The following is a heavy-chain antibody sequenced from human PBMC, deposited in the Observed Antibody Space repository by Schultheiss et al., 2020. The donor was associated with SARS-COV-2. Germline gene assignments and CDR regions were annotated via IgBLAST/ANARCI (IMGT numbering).Heavy chain of an antibody. CDR1: GGSFSGYY. CDR3: ARSPAGYSSGWYYYFDY. CDR2: IYYSGST. J-gene: IGHJ4*02. Sequence: SETLSLTCAVYGGSFSGYYWSWIRQPPGKGLEWIGYIYYSGSTNYNPSLKSRVTISVDTSKNQFSLKLSSVTAADTAVYYCARSPAGYSSGWYYYFDYWGQGTLVTVSS. V-gene: IGHV4-59*01. D-gene: IGHD6-19*01.